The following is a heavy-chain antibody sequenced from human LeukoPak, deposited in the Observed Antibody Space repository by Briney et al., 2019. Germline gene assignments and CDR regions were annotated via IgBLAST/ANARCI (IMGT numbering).Heavy chain of an antibody. V-gene: IGHV4-34*01. D-gene: IGHD3-22*01. J-gene: IGHJ4*02. CDR2: INHSGST. Sequence: PSETLSLTCAVYGGSFRGYYWSWIRQPPGKGLEWIGEINHSGSTNYNPSLKSRVTISVDTSKNQFSLKLSSVTAADTAVYFCARYDSSGRTFDFWGQGTLVTVSS. CDR1: GGSFRGYY. CDR3: ARYDSSGRTFDF.